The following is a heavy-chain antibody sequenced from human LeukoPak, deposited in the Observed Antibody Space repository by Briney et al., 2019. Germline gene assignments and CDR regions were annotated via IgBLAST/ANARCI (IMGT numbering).Heavy chain of an antibody. Sequence: PSETLSLTCSVSGDFFTSGPHYWAWIRQPAGKGLEYIGSIHSSGKTYYNPSLQTRVTISADRSKKQFSLKVFSLTAADTAVYYCARGISARDSHSWFDPWGQGTLVTVSS. J-gene: IGHJ5*02. CDR3: ARGISARDSHSWFDP. CDR1: GDFFTSGPHY. V-gene: IGHV4-39*07. CDR2: IHSSGKT. D-gene: IGHD6-6*01.